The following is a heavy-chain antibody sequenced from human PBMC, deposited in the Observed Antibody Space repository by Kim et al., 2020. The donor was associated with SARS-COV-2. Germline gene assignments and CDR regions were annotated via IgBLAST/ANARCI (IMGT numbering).Heavy chain of an antibody. CDR3: ASSITGTTNFDY. V-gene: IGHV4-31*03. CDR2: IYYSGST. D-gene: IGHD1-7*01. J-gene: IGHJ4*02. Sequence: SETLSLTCTVSGGSISSGGYYWSWIRQHPGKGLEWIGYIYYSGSTYYNPSLKSRVTISVDTSKNQFSLKLSSVTAADTAVYYCASSITGTTNFDYWGQGTLVTVSS. CDR1: GGSISSGGYY.